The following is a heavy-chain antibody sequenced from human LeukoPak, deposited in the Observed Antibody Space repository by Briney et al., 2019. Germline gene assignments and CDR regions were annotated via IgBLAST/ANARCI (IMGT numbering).Heavy chain of an antibody. J-gene: IGHJ4*02. CDR2: ISGTVGST. V-gene: IGHV3-23*01. CDR1: GFTFSSYA. D-gene: IGHD6-19*01. CDR3: AKDRGSIAVAGIDY. Sequence: GGSLRLSCAASGFTFSSYAMSWIRQAPGKGLEWVSAISGTVGSTYYADSVKGRFTISRDNSKNTLYLQMNSLRAEDTAVYYCAKDRGSIAVAGIDYWGQGTLVTVSS.